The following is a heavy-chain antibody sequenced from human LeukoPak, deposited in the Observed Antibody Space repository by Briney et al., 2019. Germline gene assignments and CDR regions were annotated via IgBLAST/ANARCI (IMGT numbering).Heavy chain of an antibody. CDR3: ARVISGGYGLDY. V-gene: IGHV3-33*01. D-gene: IGHD3-16*01. CDR1: GFTFSSYG. J-gene: IGHJ4*02. CDR2: IWSDGSNK. Sequence: GGSLRLSCAASGFTFSSYGMHWVRQAPGKGLEWVAVIWSDGSNKYYADSVKGRFTISRDNSENTLYLQMNSLRVDDTAVYYCARVISGGYGLDYWGQGTLVTVSS.